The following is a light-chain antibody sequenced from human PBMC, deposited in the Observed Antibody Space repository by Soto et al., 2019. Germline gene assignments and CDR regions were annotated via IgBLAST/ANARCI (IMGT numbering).Light chain of an antibody. J-gene: IGLJ2*01. CDR3: SSYTSTSTLVV. Sequence: QSVLTQPASVSGSPGQSITISCTGTSSDIGNYNYVSWYQQYPGKAPKLMIYDVSNRPSGISNRFSGSKSGNTASLTISGLQAEDEADYYCSSYTSTSTLVVFGGGTKLTVL. V-gene: IGLV2-14*03. CDR2: DVS. CDR1: SSDIGNYNY.